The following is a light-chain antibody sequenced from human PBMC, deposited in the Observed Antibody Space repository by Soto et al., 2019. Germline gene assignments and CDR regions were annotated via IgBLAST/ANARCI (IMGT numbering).Light chain of an antibody. CDR2: GAS. Sequence: EMVLTQSPGTLSLSPGERATHSCRASQSVSSSYLAWYQQKPGQAPRQLIYGASSRATGIPDRFSGSGSGTDFTLTITRLEPEDFAVYYCQHYRTSFGGGTRVEIK. CDR3: QHYRTS. CDR1: QSVSSSY. V-gene: IGKV3-20*01. J-gene: IGKJ4*01.